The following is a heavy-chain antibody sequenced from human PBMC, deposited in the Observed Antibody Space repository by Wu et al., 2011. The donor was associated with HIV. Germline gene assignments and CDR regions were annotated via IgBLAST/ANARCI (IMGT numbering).Heavy chain of an antibody. J-gene: IGHJ4*02. CDR2: INPSGGST. CDR3: AGARVRGVTPHHFHY. V-gene: IGHV1-46*01. CDR1: GYTFTSYY. Sequence: QVQLVQSGAEVKKPGASVKVSCKASGYTFTSYYMHWVRQAPGQGLEWMGIINPSGGSTSYAQKFQGRVTMTRDTSTSTVYMELSSLRSEDKAVYFCAGARVRGVTPHHFHYWGQGTLVIVSS. D-gene: IGHD3-10*01.